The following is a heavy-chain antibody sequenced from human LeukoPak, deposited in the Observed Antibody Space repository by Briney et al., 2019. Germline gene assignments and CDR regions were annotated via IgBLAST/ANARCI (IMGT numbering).Heavy chain of an antibody. CDR1: GGSISSSSYY. V-gene: IGHV4-39*01. J-gene: IGHJ3*02. Sequence: SETLSLTCTVSGGSISSSSYYWGWIRQPPGKGLEWIGSIYYSGSTNYNPSLKSRVTISVDTSKNQFSLKLSSVTAADTAVYYCARRPSYYQAFDIWGQGTMVTVSS. D-gene: IGHD3-10*01. CDR3: ARRPSYYQAFDI. CDR2: IYYSGST.